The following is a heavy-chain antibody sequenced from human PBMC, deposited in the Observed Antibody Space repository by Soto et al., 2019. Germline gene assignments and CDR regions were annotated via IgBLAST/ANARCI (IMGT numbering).Heavy chain of an antibody. D-gene: IGHD2-2*02. Sequence: EVQLVESGGGLVKPGGSLRLSCAASGFTFSSYSMNWVRQAPGKGLEWVSSISSSSSYIYYADSVKGRFTISRDNAQNSLYLQMNSLRAEDTAVYYCARDQYCSSTSCYRSYYYYYMDVWGKGTTVTVSS. V-gene: IGHV3-21*01. J-gene: IGHJ6*03. CDR2: ISSSSSYI. CDR1: GFTFSSYS. CDR3: ARDQYCSSTSCYRSYYYYYMDV.